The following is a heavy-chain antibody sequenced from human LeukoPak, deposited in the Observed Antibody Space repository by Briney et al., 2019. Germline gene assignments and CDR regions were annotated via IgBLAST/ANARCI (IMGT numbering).Heavy chain of an antibody. CDR3: ARRWTTVTTSSAFDI. CDR2: ISSSSSTI. J-gene: IGHJ3*02. Sequence: GGSLRLSCAASGFTFSSYSMNWVRQAPGKGLEWVSYISSSSSTIYYADSVKGRFTISRDNAKNSLYLQMNSLRAEDTAVYYRARRWTTVTTSSAFDIWGQGTMVTVSS. CDR1: GFTFSSYS. D-gene: IGHD4-11*01. V-gene: IGHV3-48*01.